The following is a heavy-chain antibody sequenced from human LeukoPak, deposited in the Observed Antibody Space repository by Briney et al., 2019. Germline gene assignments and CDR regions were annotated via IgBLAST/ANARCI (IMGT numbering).Heavy chain of an antibody. V-gene: IGHV1-8*01. CDR3: AREPIIGTMVRGSADY. CDR1: GYTFTSYD. CDR2: MNPNSGNT. J-gene: IGHJ4*02. D-gene: IGHD3-10*01. Sequence: ASVKVSCKASGYTFTSYDINWVRQATGQGLEWMGWMNPNSGNTGYAQKFQGRVTMTRNTSISTAYMELSSLRSEDTAVYHCAREPIIGTMVRGSADYWGQGTLVTVSS.